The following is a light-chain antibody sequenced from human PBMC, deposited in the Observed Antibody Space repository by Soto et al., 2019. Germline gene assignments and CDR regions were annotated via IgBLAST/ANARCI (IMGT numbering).Light chain of an antibody. Sequence: QSALTQSASVSGSPGQSITIPCTGTSSDVGGYDYVSWCQQHPGKVPKLIIYEVIKRPSGVSHRFSGSKSGNTASLTISGLQTEDEADYYCSSYTTSSALVFGGGTKVTVL. CDR1: SSDVGGYDY. V-gene: IGLV2-14*01. CDR2: EVI. CDR3: SSYTTSSALV. J-gene: IGLJ2*01.